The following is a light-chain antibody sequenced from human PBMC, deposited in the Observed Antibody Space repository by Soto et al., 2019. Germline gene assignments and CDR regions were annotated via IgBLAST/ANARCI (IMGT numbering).Light chain of an antibody. V-gene: IGKV3-20*01. Sequence: EIVLTQSPGTLSLSPGERATLSCRASQSVSSTYLAWYQQNPGQAPRLLIYGASSRAAGIPDRFSGSGSGADFTLTISRLEPEDFAVYFWQHYGSSSYTFGQGTKLEIK. CDR2: GAS. CDR1: QSVSSTY. CDR3: QHYGSSSYT. J-gene: IGKJ2*01.